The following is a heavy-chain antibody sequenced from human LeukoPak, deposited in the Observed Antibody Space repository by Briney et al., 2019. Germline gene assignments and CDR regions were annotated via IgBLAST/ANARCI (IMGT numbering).Heavy chain of an antibody. Sequence: SVKVSCKASGGTFSSYAISWVRQAPGQGLEWMGGIIPIFGTANYAQKFQGRVTITADESTSTAYMELSSLRSEDTAVYYCASRWTMVTPSNYYYYYMDVWGKGTTVTISS. CDR3: ASRWTMVTPSNYYYYYMDV. J-gene: IGHJ6*03. D-gene: IGHD4/OR15-4a*01. CDR1: GGTFSSYA. CDR2: IIPIFGTA. V-gene: IGHV1-69*13.